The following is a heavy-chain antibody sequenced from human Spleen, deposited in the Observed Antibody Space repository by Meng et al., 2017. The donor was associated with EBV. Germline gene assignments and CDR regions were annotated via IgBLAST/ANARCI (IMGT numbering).Heavy chain of an antibody. D-gene: IGHD3-10*01. CDR2: IYYSGST. CDR3: ASDRGQNYY. J-gene: IGHJ4*02. V-gene: IGHV4-59*11. Sequence: QLPLRGPGPGLGKPSETLSLNCTVSGGSSSGHYWSWIRQPPGKGLEWIGYIYYSGSTNYNPSFKSRVTISVDTSKNQFSLRLRSLTASDTAVYYCASDRGQNYYWGPGTLVTVSS. CDR1: GGSSSGHY.